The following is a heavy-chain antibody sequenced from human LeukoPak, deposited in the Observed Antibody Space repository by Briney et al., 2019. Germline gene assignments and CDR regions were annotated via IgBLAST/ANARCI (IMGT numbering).Heavy chain of an antibody. V-gene: IGHV4-30-4*01. Sequence: PSQTLSLTCTVSGGSISSGDYYRSWIRQPPGKGLEWIGYIYYSGSTYYNPSLKSRVTISVDTSKNQFSLKLSSVTAADTAVYYCARGGYSYGYPWFDPWGQGTLVTVSS. D-gene: IGHD5-18*01. CDR1: GGSISSGDYY. CDR3: ARGGYSYGYPWFDP. J-gene: IGHJ5*02. CDR2: IYYSGST.